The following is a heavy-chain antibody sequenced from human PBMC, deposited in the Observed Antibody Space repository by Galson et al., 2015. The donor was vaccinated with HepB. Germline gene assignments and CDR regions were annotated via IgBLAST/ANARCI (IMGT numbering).Heavy chain of an antibody. Sequence: VKVSCKASGYGFTTYGINWVRQAPGQGLEWMGWVSGYNGHTKYAQKLQGRVTLTTDTPTRIAYMELRSLRSDDTAFYYCARGSGFSISSSTFDYWGQGTMVTVSS. CDR1: GYGFTTYG. V-gene: IGHV1-18*01. CDR2: VSGYNGHT. J-gene: IGHJ4*02. CDR3: ARGSGFSISSSTFDY. D-gene: IGHD6-13*01.